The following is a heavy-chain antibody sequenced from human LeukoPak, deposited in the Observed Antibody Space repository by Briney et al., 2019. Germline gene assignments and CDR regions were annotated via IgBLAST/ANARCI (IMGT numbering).Heavy chain of an antibody. CDR2: IIGDGSTT. CDR3: TRRVSATRWFDP. J-gene: IGHJ5*02. D-gene: IGHD2-15*01. Sequence: GGSLRLSCAASGFTSSSYEMNWVRQGPGKGLEWVSRIIGDGSTTIYADSVKGRFTISRDNAENTMYLQMNSLRVEDTAVYYCTRRVSATRWFDPWGQGTLVTVSS. CDR1: GFTSSSYE. V-gene: IGHV3-74*01.